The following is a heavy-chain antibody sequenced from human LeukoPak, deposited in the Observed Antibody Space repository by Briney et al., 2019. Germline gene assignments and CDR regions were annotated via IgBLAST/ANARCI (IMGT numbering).Heavy chain of an antibody. CDR2: IIPILGIA. D-gene: IGHD4-17*01. CDR3: ARAGASGYGDFYFDY. V-gene: IGHV1-69*04. CDR1: GGTFSSYA. J-gene: IGHJ4*02. Sequence: SVKVSCKASGGTFSSYAISWVRQAPGQGLEWMGRIIPILGIANYAQKFQGRVTITADKSTSTAYMELSSLRSEDTAVYYCARAGASGYGDFYFDYWGQGTLVTVSS.